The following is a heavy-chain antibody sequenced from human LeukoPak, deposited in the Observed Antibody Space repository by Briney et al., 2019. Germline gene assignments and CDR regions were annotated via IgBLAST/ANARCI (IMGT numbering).Heavy chain of an antibody. CDR2: ISYDGSNK. J-gene: IGHJ4*02. D-gene: IGHD3-3*01. CDR1: GFTFSSYA. Sequence: GGSLRLSCAASGFTFSSYAMHWVRQAPSKGLEWVAVISYDGSNKYYADSVKGRFNISRDNSKNTLYLQMNSLRAEDTAVYYCAREVAWSVFDYWGQGTLVTVSS. V-gene: IGHV3-30-3*01. CDR3: AREVAWSVFDY.